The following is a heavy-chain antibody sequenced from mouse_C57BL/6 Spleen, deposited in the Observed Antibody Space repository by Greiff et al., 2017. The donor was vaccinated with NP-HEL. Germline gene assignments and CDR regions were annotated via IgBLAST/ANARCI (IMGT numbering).Heavy chain of an antibody. CDR2: IDPSDSYT. V-gene: IGHV1-69*01. CDR3: AAYGSSYEAMDY. Sequence: QVQLQQPGAELVMPGALVKLSCKASGYTFTSYWMHWVKQRPGQGLEWIGEIDPSDSYTNYNQKFKGKSTLTVDKSSSTAYMQLSSLTSEDSAVYYCAAYGSSYEAMDYWGQGTSVTVSS. CDR1: GYTFTSYW. D-gene: IGHD1-1*01. J-gene: IGHJ4*01.